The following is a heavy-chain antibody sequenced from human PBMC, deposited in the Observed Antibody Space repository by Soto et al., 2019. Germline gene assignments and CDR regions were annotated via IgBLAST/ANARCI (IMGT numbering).Heavy chain of an antibody. CDR1: GGSFSTYF. CDR2: INQSGSS. D-gene: IGHD6-13*01. CDR3: ARERRVVGGYSSSWYDYFDS. V-gene: IGHV4-34*02. Sequence: QVQLQQWGAGLLKPSETLSLTCSVDGGSFSTYFWTWVRQPPGKGLEWIGEINQSGSSSYNPSLESRVSISVDTSKKQFSLKLSSVNAADTAVYYCARERRVVGGYSSSWYDYFDSWGQGTLVTVSS. J-gene: IGHJ4*02.